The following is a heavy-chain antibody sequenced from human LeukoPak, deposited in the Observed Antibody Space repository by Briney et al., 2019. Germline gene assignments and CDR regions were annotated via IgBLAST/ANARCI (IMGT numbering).Heavy chain of an antibody. CDR3: ARDRYYYDSSGHYGMDV. CDR1: GFTFSSYA. Sequence: GGSLRLSCAASGFTFSSYAMHWVRQAPGKGLEWVAVISYDGSNKYYADSVKGRFTISRDNSKNTLYLQMNSLRAEDTAVYYCARDRYYYDSSGHYGMDVWGQGTTVTVSS. D-gene: IGHD3-22*01. J-gene: IGHJ6*02. V-gene: IGHV3-30-3*01. CDR2: ISYDGSNK.